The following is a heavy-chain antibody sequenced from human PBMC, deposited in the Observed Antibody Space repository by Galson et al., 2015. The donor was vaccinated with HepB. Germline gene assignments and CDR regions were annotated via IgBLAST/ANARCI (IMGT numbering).Heavy chain of an antibody. D-gene: IGHD2-2*01. CDR2: INAGNGNT. V-gene: IGHV1-3*01. CDR3: ARDRWYCSSTSCYYYYYYGMDV. J-gene: IGHJ6*02. CDR1: GYTFTSYA. Sequence: SVKVSCKASGYTFTSYAMHWVRQAPGQRLEWMGWINAGNGNTKYSQKFQGRVTITRDTSASTAYMELSSLRSEDTAVYYCARDRWYCSSTSCYYYYYYGMDVWGQGTAVTVSS.